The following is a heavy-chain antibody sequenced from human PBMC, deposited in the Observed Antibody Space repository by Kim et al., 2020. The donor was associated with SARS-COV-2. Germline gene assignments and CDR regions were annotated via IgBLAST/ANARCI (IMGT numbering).Heavy chain of an antibody. CDR2: IYHSGST. D-gene: IGHD6-6*01. J-gene: IGHJ6*02. CDR3: ARLKGNSSSSGLPYGMDV. V-gene: IGHV4-4*02. Sequence: SETLSLTCAVSGGSISSSNWWSWVRQPPGKGLEWIGEIYHSGSTNYNPSLKSRVTISVDKSKNQFSLKLSSVTAADTAVYYCARLKGNSSSSGLPYGMDVWGQGTTVTVSS. CDR1: GGSISSSNW.